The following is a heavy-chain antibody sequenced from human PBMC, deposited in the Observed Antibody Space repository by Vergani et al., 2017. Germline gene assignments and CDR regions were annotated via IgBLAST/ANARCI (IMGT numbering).Heavy chain of an antibody. CDR3: ARGDGDLGAFDI. J-gene: IGHJ3*02. CDR1: GFTFSSYG. V-gene: IGHV3-33*01. Sequence: QVQLVESGGGVVQPGRSLRLSCAASGFTFSSYGMHWVRQAPGKGLEWVAVIWYDGSNKYYADSVKGRFTISRDNSKNTLYLQMNSLRAEDTAVYDCARGDGDLGAFDIWGQGTMVTVSS. CDR2: IWYDGSNK. D-gene: IGHD3-16*01.